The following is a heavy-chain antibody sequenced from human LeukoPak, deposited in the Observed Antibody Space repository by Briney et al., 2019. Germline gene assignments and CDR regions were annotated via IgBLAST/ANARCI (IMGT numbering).Heavy chain of an antibody. CDR2: MSYDETNK. CDR1: GFTFSNYV. Sequence: GRSLRLSCVASGFTFSNYVMNWVRQAPGKGLEWLAIMSYDETNKYYADSVKGRFTISRDNAKNSLYLQMNSLRAEDTAVYYCARDSLANSYYDFWSGYYGPYYFDYWGQGTLVTVSS. CDR3: ARDSLANSYYDFWSGYYGPYYFDY. J-gene: IGHJ4*02. V-gene: IGHV3-30-3*01. D-gene: IGHD3-3*01.